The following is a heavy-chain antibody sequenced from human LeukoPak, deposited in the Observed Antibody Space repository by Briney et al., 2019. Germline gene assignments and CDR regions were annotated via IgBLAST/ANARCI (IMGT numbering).Heavy chain of an antibody. J-gene: IGHJ6*03. CDR3: ARDRDRISMGYMDV. D-gene: IGHD3-10*01. CDR1: GGSISSSSYY. V-gene: IGHV4-39*07. Sequence: PPETMSLTCTVYGGSISSSSYYWDWIRQPPGKGLEWIGSIYYSQSTYYNPSLKSPVTISVDTSKNQFSLKLSSVTAAETAVYYSARDRDRISMGYMDVWGKGTTVTVSS. CDR2: IYYSQST.